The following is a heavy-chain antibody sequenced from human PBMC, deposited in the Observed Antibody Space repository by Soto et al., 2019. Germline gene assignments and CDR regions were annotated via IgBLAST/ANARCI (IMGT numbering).Heavy chain of an antibody. CDR3: ARTLGDSGYDGRTYYFDY. Sequence: PGGSLILSCAASGFTFSDYYMSWIRRAPGKGLEWVSYISSSGSTIYYADSVTGRFTISRDNAKNSLYLQMNSLRAEDTALYYCARTLGDSGYDGRTYYFDYWGQGTLVTVSS. CDR2: ISSSGSTI. J-gene: IGHJ4*02. V-gene: IGHV3-11*01. D-gene: IGHD5-12*01. CDR1: GFTFSDYY.